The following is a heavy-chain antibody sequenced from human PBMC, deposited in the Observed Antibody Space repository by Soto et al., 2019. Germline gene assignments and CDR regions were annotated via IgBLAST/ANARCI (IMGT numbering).Heavy chain of an antibody. V-gene: IGHV4-38-2*02. CDR1: CYSISSGYY. CDR3: ARDGVLRFLEWLPYYYGMDV. CDR2: IYHSGST. D-gene: IGHD3-3*01. Sequence: SETPSLTCAVSCYSISSGYYWGWIRQPPGKGLEWIGSIYHSGSTYYNPSLKSRVTISVDTSKNQFSLKLSSVTAADTAVYYCARDGVLRFLEWLPYYYGMDVWGQGTTVTVSS. J-gene: IGHJ6*02.